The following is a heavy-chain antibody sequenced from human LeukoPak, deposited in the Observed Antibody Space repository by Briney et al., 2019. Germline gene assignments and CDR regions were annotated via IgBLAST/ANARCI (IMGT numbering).Heavy chain of an antibody. CDR3: CVLGYYYGSGSYRFPWDYYYYYMDV. D-gene: IGHD3-10*01. CDR1: GFTFSSYS. Sequence: PGGSLRLSCAASGFTFSSYSMNWVRQAPGKGLEWVANIKQDGSEKYYVDSVKGRFTISRDNAKNSLYLQMNSLRAEDTAVYYCCVLGYYYGSGSYRFPWDYYYYYMDVWGKGTTVTISS. J-gene: IGHJ6*03. CDR2: IKQDGSEK. V-gene: IGHV3-7*01.